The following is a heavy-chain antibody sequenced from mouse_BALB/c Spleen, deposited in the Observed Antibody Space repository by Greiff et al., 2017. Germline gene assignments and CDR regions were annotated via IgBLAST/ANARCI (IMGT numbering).Heavy chain of an antibody. CDR2: IYPGNSDT. D-gene: IGHD1-1*01. CDR3: SRSYYASSAWFAY. CDR1: GFSITGYW. J-gene: IGHJ3*01. V-gene: IGHV1-5*01. Sequence: EVHLVESGTVLARPGASVKLSCTASGFSITGYWMHWVKQRPGQGLEWIGSIYPGNSDTGYNQKFKGKATLTAVTSASTAYVELSSLTNADTAVYYYSRSYYASSAWFAYWGQGTPLTVSA.